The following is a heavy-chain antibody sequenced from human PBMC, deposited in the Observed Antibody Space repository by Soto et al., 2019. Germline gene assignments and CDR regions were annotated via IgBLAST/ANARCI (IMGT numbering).Heavy chain of an antibody. V-gene: IGHV4-4*07. D-gene: IGHD1-1*01. CDR1: GASISGFY. Sequence: SETLSLTCTVSGASISGFYWSWIRKSAGKGLEWIGRIYATGTTDYNPSLKSRVMMSVDTSKKQFSPKLRSVTAADTAVYYCVRDGTKTLRDWFDPWGQGISVTVS. J-gene: IGHJ5*02. CDR2: IYATGTT. CDR3: VRDGTKTLRDWFDP.